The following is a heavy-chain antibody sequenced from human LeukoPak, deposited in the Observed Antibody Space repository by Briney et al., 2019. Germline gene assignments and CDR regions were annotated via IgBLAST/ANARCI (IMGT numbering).Heavy chain of an antibody. CDR3: ARGYCSSTSCYGGGYFYYYYGMDV. D-gene: IGHD2-2*01. V-gene: IGHV4-30-4*01. Sequence: SETLSLTCTVSGGSISSGDYYWSWIRQPPGKGLEWIGYIYYSGSTYYNPSLKSRVTISVDTSKNQFSLKLSSVTAADTAVYYCARGYCSSTSCYGGGYFYYYYGMDVWGQGTTVTVSS. CDR1: GGSISSGDYY. J-gene: IGHJ6*02. CDR2: IYYSGST.